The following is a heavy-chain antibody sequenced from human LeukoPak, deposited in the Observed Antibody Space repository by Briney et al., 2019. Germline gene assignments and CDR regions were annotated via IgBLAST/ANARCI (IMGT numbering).Heavy chain of an antibody. J-gene: IGHJ4*02. CDR3: AKIAGNYSPDY. D-gene: IGHD1-26*01. CDR1: GFYFNDYH. V-gene: IGHV3-11*06. CDR2: IRSSGTYK. Sequence: GGALKLSLEASGFYFNDYHITWIPQAPGKRLGWVSYIRSSGTYKNYADSVKGRFTISRDNAKKSLYLQMNSLSAEDTAVYYCAKIAGNYSPDYWGQGTLVTVSS.